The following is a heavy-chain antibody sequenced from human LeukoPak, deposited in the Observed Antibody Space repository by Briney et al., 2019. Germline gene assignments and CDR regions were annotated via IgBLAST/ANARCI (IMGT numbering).Heavy chain of an antibody. Sequence: PGGSLRLSCAASGFTFDDYGMSWVRQPPGKGLEWVSGINWNGGSTGYADSVKRRFTISRDNGKNSLYLQMNSLRAEDTALYYCARDRVAVAGNDAFDIWGRGRMVSV. J-gene: IGHJ3*02. V-gene: IGHV3-20*04. D-gene: IGHD6-19*01. CDR1: GFTFDDYG. CDR2: INWNGGST. CDR3: ARDRVAVAGNDAFDI.